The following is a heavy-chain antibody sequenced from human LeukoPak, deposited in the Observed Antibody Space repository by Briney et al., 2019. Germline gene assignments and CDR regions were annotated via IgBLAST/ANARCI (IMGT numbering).Heavy chain of an antibody. D-gene: IGHD2-2*01. CDR3: AKVQYQLLSPGDAFDI. V-gene: IGHV3-23*01. CDR1: GFTFSSYA. CDR2: ISGSGGST. J-gene: IGHJ3*02. Sequence: GGSLRLSCAASGFTFSSYAMSWVRQAPGKGLEWVSAISGSGGSTYYADSVKGRFTISRDNSKNTLYLQMNSLRAEDTAVYYCAKVQYQLLSPGDAFDIWGQGTMVTVSS.